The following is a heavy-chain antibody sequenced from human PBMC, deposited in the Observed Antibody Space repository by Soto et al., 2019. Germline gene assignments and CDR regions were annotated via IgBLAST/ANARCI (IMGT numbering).Heavy chain of an antibody. CDR3: ARDALGYCSGGSCYLSY. CDR2: ISAYNGNT. CDR1: GYTFTSYG. Sequence: ASVKVSCKASGYTFTSYGISWVRQAPGQGLEWMGWISAYNGNTNYAQKLQGRVTMTTDTSTSTAYMELRSLRSDDTAVYYCARDALGYCSGGSCYLSYWGQGTLVTVSS. D-gene: IGHD2-15*01. V-gene: IGHV1-18*01. J-gene: IGHJ4*02.